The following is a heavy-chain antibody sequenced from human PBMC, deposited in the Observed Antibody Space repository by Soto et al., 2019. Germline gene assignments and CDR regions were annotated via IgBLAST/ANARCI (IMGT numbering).Heavy chain of an antibody. CDR3: ATEWQWPYRSAFDY. CDR1: GVTCISYS. J-gene: IGHJ4*02. CDR2: ISSSSYI. Sequence: GGSLRLSCGAAGVTCISYSRNWVRQAPGKGLEWVSSISSSSYIYYADSVKGRFTISRDNAKNSLYLQMNSLRAEDTAVYYCATEWQWPYRSAFDYWGQGTLVTVSS. V-gene: IGHV3-21*01. D-gene: IGHD6-19*01.